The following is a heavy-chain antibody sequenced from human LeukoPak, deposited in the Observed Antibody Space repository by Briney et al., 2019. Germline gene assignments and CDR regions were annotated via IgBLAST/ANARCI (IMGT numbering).Heavy chain of an antibody. V-gene: IGHV3-21*01. CDR1: GFTFSSYS. CDR2: ISSSSSYI. D-gene: IGHD3-3*01. J-gene: IGHJ4*02. Sequence: PGGSLRLSCAASGFTFSSYSMNWVRQAPGKGLEWVSSISSSSSYIYYADSVKGRFTISRDNAKNSLYLQMNSLRAEDTAVYYCARDRVDVTTFGVVAVNDYWGQGTLVTVSS. CDR3: ARDRVDVTTFGVVAVNDY.